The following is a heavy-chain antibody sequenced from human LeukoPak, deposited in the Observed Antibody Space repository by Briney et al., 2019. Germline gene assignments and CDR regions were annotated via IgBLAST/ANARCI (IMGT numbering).Heavy chain of an antibody. CDR2: ISGSGGST. Sequence: GGSLRLSCTASGFTFNNYLMSWVRQAPGKGPEWVSAISGSGGSTYYADSVKGRFTISRDNSKNTLYLQMNSLRAEDTAVYYCAKDLGYSYGSFDYWGQGTLVTVSS. V-gene: IGHV3-23*01. CDR1: GFTFNNYL. CDR3: AKDLGYSYGSFDY. J-gene: IGHJ4*02. D-gene: IGHD5-18*01.